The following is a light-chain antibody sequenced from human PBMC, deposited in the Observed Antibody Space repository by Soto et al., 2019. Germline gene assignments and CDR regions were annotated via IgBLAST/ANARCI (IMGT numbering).Light chain of an antibody. Sequence: DIQMTQSPSTLSASVGDRVTMTCRASQSISSWLAWYQQKPGKAPKLLIYKAPSLESGVPSRFSGSGSGTEFTLPIGSLQADDFATYYCKRYNSYPYTFGQGTKRAIK. V-gene: IGKV1-5*03. CDR3: KRYNSYPYT. CDR1: QSISSW. J-gene: IGKJ2*01. CDR2: KAP.